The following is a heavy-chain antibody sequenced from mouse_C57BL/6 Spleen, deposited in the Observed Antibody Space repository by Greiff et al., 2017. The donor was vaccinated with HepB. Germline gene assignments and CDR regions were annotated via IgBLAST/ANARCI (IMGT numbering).Heavy chain of an antibody. CDR1: GFTFSDYY. CDR3: AGAYYYGSSYGYFDV. CDR2: INYDGSST. J-gene: IGHJ1*03. D-gene: IGHD1-1*01. V-gene: IGHV5-16*01. Sequence: EVQRVESEGGLVQPGSSMKLSCTASGFTFSDYYMAWVRQVPEKGLEWVANINYDGSSTYYLDSLKSRFIISRDNAKNILYLQMSSLKSEDTATYYCAGAYYYGSSYGYFDVWGTGTTVTVSS.